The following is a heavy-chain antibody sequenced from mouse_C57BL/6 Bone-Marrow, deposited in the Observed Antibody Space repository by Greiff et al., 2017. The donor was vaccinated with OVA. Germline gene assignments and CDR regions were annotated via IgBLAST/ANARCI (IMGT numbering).Heavy chain of an antibody. J-gene: IGHJ3*01. CDR1: GFSLTSYG. V-gene: IGHV2-2*01. CDR3: ASSYDYGGFAY. CDR2: IWSGGST. D-gene: IGHD2-4*01. Sequence: VKLQESGPGLVQPSQSLSITCTVSGFSLTSYGVHWVRQSPGKGLEWLGVIWSGGSTDYNAAFISRLSISKDNSKSQVFFKMNSLQADDTAIYYCASSYDYGGFAYWGQGTLVTVSA.